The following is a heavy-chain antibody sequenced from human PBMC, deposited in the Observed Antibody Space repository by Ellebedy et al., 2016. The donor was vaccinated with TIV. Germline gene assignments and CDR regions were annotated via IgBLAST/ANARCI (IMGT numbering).Heavy chain of an antibody. Sequence: AASVKVSRKNSGYTFIDYYIHWVRQAPGQGLEWMGWINPNSGGTYSAQTLQGRVTMTRDTSVSTAYMELNRLKSDDTAVYYCARDRIVGAMAIPHFDYWGQGTLVTVSS. CDR3: ARDRIVGAMAIPHFDY. J-gene: IGHJ4*02. D-gene: IGHD1-26*01. CDR2: INPNSGGT. CDR1: GYTFIDYY. V-gene: IGHV1-2*02.